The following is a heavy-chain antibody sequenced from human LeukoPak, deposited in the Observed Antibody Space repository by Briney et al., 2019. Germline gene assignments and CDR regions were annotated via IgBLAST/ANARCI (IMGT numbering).Heavy chain of an antibody. D-gene: IGHD1-26*01. CDR1: GFTFDDYA. Sequence: GGSLRLSCAASGFTFDDYAMHWVRQAPGRGLEWVSSIGSSGAYTYYADSVKGRFTISRDNPKNTLYLQMNSLRAEDTAVYYCAKFGPSGSIRNFDYWGQGTLVTVSS. CDR2: IGSSGAYT. V-gene: IGHV3-23*01. J-gene: IGHJ4*02. CDR3: AKFGPSGSIRNFDY.